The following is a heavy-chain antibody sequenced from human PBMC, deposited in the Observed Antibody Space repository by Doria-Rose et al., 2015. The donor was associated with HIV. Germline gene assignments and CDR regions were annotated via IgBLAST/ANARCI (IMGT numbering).Heavy chain of an antibody. CDR2: IYSSGST. V-gene: IGHV4-4*09. CDR3: ARFRPSRGIYYSLDV. J-gene: IGHJ6*03. D-gene: IGHD3-10*01. CDR1: TYY. Sequence: TYYWNWIWQPPGKGLEWIGYIYSSGSTHYNSSLKSRVTISIDTSKNQFSLKLSSVTAADTAVYYCARFRPSRGIYYSLDVWGKGATVTVSS.